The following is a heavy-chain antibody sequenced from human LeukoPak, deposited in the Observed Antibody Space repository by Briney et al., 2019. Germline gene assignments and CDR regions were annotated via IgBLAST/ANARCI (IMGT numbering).Heavy chain of an antibody. V-gene: IGHV4-59*01. Sequence: SETLSLTCTVSDDSISSYYWSWIRQPPGKGLEWIGYISSSGSTNYNPSLKSRVTISVDTSKNQFSLKLSSVTAADTAVYYCARDSGDYGGGNYYYYYGMDVWGQGTTVTVSS. CDR1: DDSISSYY. CDR3: ARDSGDYGGGNYYYYYGMDV. CDR2: ISSSGST. D-gene: IGHD4-17*01. J-gene: IGHJ6*02.